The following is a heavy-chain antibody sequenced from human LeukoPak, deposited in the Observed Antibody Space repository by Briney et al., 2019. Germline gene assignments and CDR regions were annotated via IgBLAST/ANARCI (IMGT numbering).Heavy chain of an antibody. CDR1: GYTFTSYA. CDR2: IIPIFGTA. D-gene: IGHD1-26*01. V-gene: IGHV1-69*13. CDR3: ARIRLNRGSYYDFNY. Sequence: GASVKVSCTASGYTFTSYAISWVRQAPGQGLEWMGGIIPIFGTANYAQKFQGRVTITADESTSTAYMELSSLRSEDTAVYYCARIRLNRGSYYDFNYWGQGTLVTVSS. J-gene: IGHJ4*02.